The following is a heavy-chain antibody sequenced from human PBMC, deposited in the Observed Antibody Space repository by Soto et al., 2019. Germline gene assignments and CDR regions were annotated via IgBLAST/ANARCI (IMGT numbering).Heavy chain of an antibody. V-gene: IGHV1-69*01. CDR2: IIPIFGTT. CDR1: GGTFSTYA. D-gene: IGHD3-10*01. CDR3: AFSHASGSPYDFYCVDY. Sequence: QVQLVQSGAEVEKPGSSVKVSCKASGGTFSTYAITWVRQAPGQGLEWMGGIIPIFGTTTYAQKFQGRVTITADESTSTAYMELSSLRFEDTAMYYCAFSHASGSPYDFYCVDYWGQGTLVTVSS. J-gene: IGHJ4*02.